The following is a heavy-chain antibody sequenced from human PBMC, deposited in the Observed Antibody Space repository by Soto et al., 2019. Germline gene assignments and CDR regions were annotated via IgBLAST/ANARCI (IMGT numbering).Heavy chain of an antibody. CDR3: ARAGPSPSYQYTLDV. J-gene: IGHJ6*02. CDR1: GFSFSTYW. Sequence: GGSLRLSCAASGFSFSTYWIHWVRQVPGKGLVWVSRINSDGSKIDYADSVKGRFTISRDNARNTLNLQMNSLTAEDTAIYYCARAGPSPSYQYTLDVWGQGTTVTVSS. D-gene: IGHD2-2*01. V-gene: IGHV3-74*01. CDR2: INSDGSKI.